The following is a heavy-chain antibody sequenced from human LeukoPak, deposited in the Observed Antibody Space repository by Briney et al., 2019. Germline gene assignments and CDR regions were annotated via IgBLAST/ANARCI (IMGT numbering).Heavy chain of an antibody. CDR2: ISGSGGST. CDR3: AHFGGVTHYYGMDV. Sequence: GGSLRLSCAASGFTFSSYAMSWVRQAPGKGLEWVSAISGSGGSTYYADSVKGRFTISRDNSKNTLYLQVNSLRAEDTAVYYCAHFGGVTHYYGMDVWGQGTTVTVSS. D-gene: IGHD3-16*01. V-gene: IGHV3-23*01. J-gene: IGHJ6*02. CDR1: GFTFSSYA.